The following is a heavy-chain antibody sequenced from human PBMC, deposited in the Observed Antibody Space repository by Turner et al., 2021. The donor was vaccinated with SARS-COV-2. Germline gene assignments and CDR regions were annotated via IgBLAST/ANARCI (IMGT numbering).Heavy chain of an antibody. CDR3: ATHYDIVNPYYAPRGYSGMDV. D-gene: IGHD3-9*01. CDR2: FEPEDGKT. J-gene: IGHJ6*02. CDR1: GYSLAELS. Sequence: QVQLVQSVAEVKKPGASVKVSCKVSGYSLAELSMDWVRQAPGKGLEWMGGFEPEDGKTIYAQNLQGRVTMTEDTSTDTAYMELRSLRSEDTAVYYCATHYDIVNPYYAPRGYSGMDVWGQGTAVTVSS. V-gene: IGHV1-24*01.